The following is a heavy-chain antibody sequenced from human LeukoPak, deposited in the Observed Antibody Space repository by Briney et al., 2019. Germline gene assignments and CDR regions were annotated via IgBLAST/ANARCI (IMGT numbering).Heavy chain of an antibody. D-gene: IGHD3-22*01. CDR2: IDGSSTYI. J-gene: IGHJ4*02. V-gene: IGHV3-21*04. CDR3: ARSRSDSSALDY. Sequence: TGGSLRLSCAVSGLTFTTHSMNWVRQAPGKGLEWVSSIDGSSTYIYYADSMKGRVTISRDNAKNILYLHMNSLRVEDTAVYYCARSRSDSSALDYWGQGTLVTVSS. CDR1: GLTFTTHS.